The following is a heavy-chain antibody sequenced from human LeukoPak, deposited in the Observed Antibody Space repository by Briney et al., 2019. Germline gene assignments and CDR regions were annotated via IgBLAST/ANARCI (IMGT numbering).Heavy chain of an antibody. CDR3: ARTNTYYYDSSGYHYFDY. CDR1: GYTFTGYY. V-gene: IGHV1-2*06. CDR2: INPNSGGT. Sequence: ALVKVSCKASGYTFTGYYMHWVRQAPGQGLEWMGRINPNSGGTNYAQKFQGRVTMTRDTSISTAYMELSRLRSDDTAVYYCARTNTYYYDSSGYHYFDYWGQGTLVTVSS. J-gene: IGHJ4*02. D-gene: IGHD3-22*01.